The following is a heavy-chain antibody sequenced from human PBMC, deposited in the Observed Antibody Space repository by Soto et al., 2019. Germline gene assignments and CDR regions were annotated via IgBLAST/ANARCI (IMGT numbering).Heavy chain of an antibody. CDR3: ARGRGGRGDY. J-gene: IGHJ4*02. V-gene: IGHV1-69*02. Sequence: QVQLVQSGAEVKKPRSSVKVSCKASGGTFSSYTINWVRQAPGQGLEWMGMIIPILGIANYAQKFQDRVTITADKSTITAYMELSSLRSEDTAMYYCARGRGGRGDYWGQGTLVTVSS. D-gene: IGHD2-15*01. CDR1: GGTFSSYT. CDR2: IIPILGIA.